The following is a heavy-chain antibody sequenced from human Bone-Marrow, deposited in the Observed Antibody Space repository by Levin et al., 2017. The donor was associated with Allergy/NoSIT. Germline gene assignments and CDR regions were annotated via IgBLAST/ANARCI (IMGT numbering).Heavy chain of an antibody. V-gene: IGHV4-31*03. CDR1: NGSINSGGYY. CDR3: SSYYDFWSGFSPDDAFDI. J-gene: IGHJ3*02. CDR2: IYYDGST. D-gene: IGHD3-3*01. Sequence: SETLSLTCTVSNGSINSGGYYWSWIRQHPGKGLEWIGYIYYDGSTYYNPALHSRITISMGPSENEFSLRLTSVTVADTAVYFCSSYYDFWSGFSPDDAFDIWGQGIMVTVSS.